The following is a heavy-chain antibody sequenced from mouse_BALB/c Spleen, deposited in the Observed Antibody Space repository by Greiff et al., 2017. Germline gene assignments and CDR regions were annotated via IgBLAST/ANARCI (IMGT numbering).Heavy chain of an antibody. D-gene: IGHD2-1*01. Sequence: QVQLQQSGAELARPGASVKLSCKASGYTFTSYWMQWVKQRPGQGLEWIGAIYPGDGDTRYTQKFKGKATLTADKSSSTAYMQLSSLASEDSAVYYCARSPLLSWYFDVWGAGTTVTVSS. J-gene: IGHJ1*01. CDR3: ARSPLLSWYFDV. V-gene: IGHV1-87*01. CDR2: IYPGDGDT. CDR1: GYTFTSYW.